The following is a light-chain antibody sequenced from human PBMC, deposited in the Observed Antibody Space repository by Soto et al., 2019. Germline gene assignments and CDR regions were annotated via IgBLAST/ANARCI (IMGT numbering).Light chain of an antibody. J-gene: IGKJ2*01. CDR3: QQYNNWPYT. CDR2: GAS. CDR1: QSVSSN. V-gene: IGKV3-15*01. Sequence: EIVMTQSPATLSVSPRERATLSCRASQSVSSNLAWYQQKPSQAPRLLIYGASTRATGIPARFSGSGSGTEFTLTISSLQSEDFAVYYCQQYNNWPYTFGQGTKLEIK.